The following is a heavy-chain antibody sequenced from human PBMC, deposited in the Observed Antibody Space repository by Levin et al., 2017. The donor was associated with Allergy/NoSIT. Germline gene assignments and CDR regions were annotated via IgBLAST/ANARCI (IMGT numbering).Heavy chain of an antibody. CDR1: GFTFNDYY. Sequence: PGGSLRLSCVVSGFTFNDYYMSWIRQAPGRGLEWLSYINTDGSTSRYGDSVKGRFTISRDNSKNSLSLQMDNLRGEDTAIYYCARAQQRLIELAEFWGRGTLVTVSS. CDR3: ARAQQRLIELAEF. D-gene: IGHD6-25*01. CDR2: INTDGSTS. J-gene: IGHJ4*02. V-gene: IGHV3-11*01.